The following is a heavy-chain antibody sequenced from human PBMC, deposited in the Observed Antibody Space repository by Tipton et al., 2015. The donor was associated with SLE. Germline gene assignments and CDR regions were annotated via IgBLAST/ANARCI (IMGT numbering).Heavy chain of an antibody. CDR2: VFYGGRY. CDR3: VRGHPHIVVLIGGGWFDP. J-gene: IGHJ5*02. CDR1: NGSITSLYDY. Sequence: TLSLTCTVSNGSITSLYDYWGWVRQPPGKGLEWLGSVFYGGRYYYNASLRSRVTISVDTVKTQVSLKLTSVTAADTAIYYCVRGHPHIVVLIGGGWFDPWGQGTLVTVSS. V-gene: IGHV4-39*07. D-gene: IGHD2-21*01.